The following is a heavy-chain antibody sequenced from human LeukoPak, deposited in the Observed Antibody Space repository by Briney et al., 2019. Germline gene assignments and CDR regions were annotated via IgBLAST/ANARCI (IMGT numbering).Heavy chain of an antibody. J-gene: IGHJ4*02. CDR2: LACLDASCTE. V-gene: IGHV3-23*01. CDR3: ARDSEGCFDY. D-gene: IGHD3-10*01. Sequence: PGESLRLSCAASGFTFGTFDMSWVRQAPGKGLEWVSTLACLDASCTEYYADSVKGRFSISRDTSKSTLSLQMNSLRVEDTAIYYCARDSEGCFDYWGQGTLVTVSA. CDR1: GFTFGTFD.